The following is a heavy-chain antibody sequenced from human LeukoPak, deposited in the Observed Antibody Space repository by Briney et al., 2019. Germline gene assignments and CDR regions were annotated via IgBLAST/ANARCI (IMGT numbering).Heavy chain of an antibody. CDR1: GFTFTTYW. V-gene: IGHV3-7*01. CDR2: INQDGTEK. J-gene: IGHJ4*02. CDR3: VKVAKYYYGSETYYFFEH. Sequence: GGSLRLSCAASGFTFTTYWMSWVRQLPGKGLEWVANINQDGTEKYYVDSVKGRFTISRDNAKNPLDLQMNSLRVEDTGIYYCVKVAKYYYGSETYYFFEHWGQGTPVTASS. D-gene: IGHD3-10*01.